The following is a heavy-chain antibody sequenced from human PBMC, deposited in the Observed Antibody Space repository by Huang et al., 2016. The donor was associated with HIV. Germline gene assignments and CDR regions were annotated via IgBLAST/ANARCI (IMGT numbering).Heavy chain of an antibody. CDR1: GFSFSTYG. D-gene: IGHD1-26*01. CDR2: ISYDGSNK. CDR3: AKDGADEEWDIDY. V-gene: IGHV3-30*18. Sequence: VQLVESGGGVVQPERSLRLACAASGFSFSTYGLHWVRQAPGKGLEWVAVISYDGSNKYYAHSVKGRFTISRDTSENKVYLQMNSLRHEDTAVYYCAKDGADEEWDIDYWGQGTLVTVSS. J-gene: IGHJ4*02.